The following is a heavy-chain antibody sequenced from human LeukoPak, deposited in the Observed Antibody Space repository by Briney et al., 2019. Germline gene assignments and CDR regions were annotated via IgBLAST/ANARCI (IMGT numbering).Heavy chain of an antibody. CDR1: GFTVSSNY. CDR3: ARDMGSNDYGLFWDY. CDR2: IYSGGST. V-gene: IGHV3-53*01. J-gene: IGHJ4*02. D-gene: IGHD4-17*01. Sequence: PGGSLRLSCAASGFTVSSNYMSWVRQAPGKGLEWVSVIYSGGSTYYADSVKGRFTISRDNSKNTLYLQMNSLRAEDTAVYYCARDMGSNDYGLFWDYWGQGTLVTVSS.